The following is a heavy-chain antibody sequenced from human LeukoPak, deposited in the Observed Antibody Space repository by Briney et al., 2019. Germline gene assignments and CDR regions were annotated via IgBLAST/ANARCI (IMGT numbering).Heavy chain of an antibody. Sequence: PGGSLRLTCAASGFTFSSYAMSWVRQAPGKGLEWVSAMSGSGGSTYYADSVKGRFTISRDNSKNTLYLQMNSLRAEDTAVYYCAKETGYSRGWYDYWGQGTLVTVSS. CDR2: MSGSGGST. V-gene: IGHV3-23*01. CDR1: GFTFSSYA. J-gene: IGHJ4*02. CDR3: AKETGYSRGWYDY. D-gene: IGHD6-19*01.